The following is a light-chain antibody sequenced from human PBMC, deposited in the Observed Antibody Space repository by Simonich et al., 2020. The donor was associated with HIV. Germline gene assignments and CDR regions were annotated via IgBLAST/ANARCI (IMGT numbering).Light chain of an antibody. CDR1: QSVSSN. CDR3: QQYNNWPFS. Sequence: EIVMTQSPATLSVSPGERATLSCRVSQSVSSNLAWYQQKPGQPPRLRIYFASTRATGIPARFSGSGSGTEFTLTISSMQSEDFAVYYCQQYNNWPFSFGPGTKVDIK. CDR2: FAS. J-gene: IGKJ3*01. V-gene: IGKV3-15*01.